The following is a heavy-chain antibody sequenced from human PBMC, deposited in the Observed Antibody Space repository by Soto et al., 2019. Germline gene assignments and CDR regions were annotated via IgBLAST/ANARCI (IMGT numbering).Heavy chain of an antibody. D-gene: IGHD6-13*01. CDR3: AKSRVAAAGTGAFDI. J-gene: IGHJ3*02. CDR1: GFTFSSYA. Sequence: GGSLRLSCAASGFTFSSYALSWVRQAPGKGLEWVSGFSASDGGTQYADSVKGRFTISRDNSKNTLFLEMNSLTAEDTAVYYCAKSRVAAAGTGAFDIWDQGTMVTVSS. V-gene: IGHV3-23*01. CDR2: FSASDGGT.